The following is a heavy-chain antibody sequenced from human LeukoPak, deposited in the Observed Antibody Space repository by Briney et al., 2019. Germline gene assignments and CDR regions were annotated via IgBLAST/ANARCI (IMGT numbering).Heavy chain of an antibody. CDR1: GGSFSGYY. J-gene: IGHJ4*02. CDR2: INHSGST. Sequence: SETLSLTCAVYGGSFSGYYWSWIRQPPGKGLEWIGEINHSGSTNYNPSLKSRATISVDTSKNQFSLKLSSVTAADTAVYYCARGWNYFDYWGQGTLVTVSS. V-gene: IGHV4-34*01. CDR3: ARGWNYFDY. D-gene: IGHD1-1*01.